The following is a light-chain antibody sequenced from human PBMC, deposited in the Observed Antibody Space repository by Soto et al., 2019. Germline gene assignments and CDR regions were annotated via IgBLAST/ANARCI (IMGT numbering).Light chain of an antibody. J-gene: IGKJ1*01. V-gene: IGKV3D-15*01. CDR2: GAS. CDR3: QQYNDWPPWT. CDR1: QSVSSN. Sequence: EIVMTQSPATLSVSPGERVTLSCRASQSVSSNLAWYQQKPGQAPRLLIYGASTRATGIPARFSGSGSGTEFTLTISSLQSEDFAAYYCQQYNDWPPWTFGQGTKVEIK.